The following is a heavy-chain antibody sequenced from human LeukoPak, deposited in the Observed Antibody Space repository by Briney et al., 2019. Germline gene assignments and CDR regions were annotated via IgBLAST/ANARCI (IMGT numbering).Heavy chain of an antibody. J-gene: IGHJ4*02. CDR3: ARVFCSSTSCYHYYFDY. CDR2: ISGSGGST. Sequence: GGSLRLPCAASGFTFSSYAMSWVRQAPGKGLEWVSAISGSGGSTYYADSVKGRFTISRDNSKNTLYLQMNSLRAEDTAVYYCARVFCSSTSCYHYYFDYWGQGTLVTVSS. V-gene: IGHV3-23*01. D-gene: IGHD2-2*01. CDR1: GFTFSSYA.